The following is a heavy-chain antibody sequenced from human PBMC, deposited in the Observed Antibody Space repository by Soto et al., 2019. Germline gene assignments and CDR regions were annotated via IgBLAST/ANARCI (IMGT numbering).Heavy chain of an antibody. V-gene: IGHV6-1*01. CDR3: ARTIRAYYDSSGYVYYFDY. Sequence: PSQTLSLTCAISGDSVSSNSAAWNWIRQSPSRGLEWLGRTYYRSKWYNDYAVSVKSRITINPDTSKNQFSLQLNSVTPEDTAVYYCARTIRAYYDSSGYVYYFDYWGQGTLVTAPQ. CDR1: GDSVSSNSAA. D-gene: IGHD3-22*01. CDR2: TYYRSKWYN. J-gene: IGHJ4*02.